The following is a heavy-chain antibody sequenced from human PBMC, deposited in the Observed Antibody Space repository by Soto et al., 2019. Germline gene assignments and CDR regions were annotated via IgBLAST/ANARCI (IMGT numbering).Heavy chain of an antibody. V-gene: IGHV1-69*01. CDR1: GGTSSSYA. Sequence: QVQVVQSGAEVNKPGSSVRVSCKASGGTSSSYAITWMRQAAGQGLEWMGGIIPILDTTDDAQKFQGRVTFTADESTSTVYMELSSLTSEDTAVYYCASGGTTVNRRFDFWGQGTLVTVS. J-gene: IGHJ4*02. CDR3: ASGGTTVNRRFDF. D-gene: IGHD4-4*01. CDR2: IIPILDTT.